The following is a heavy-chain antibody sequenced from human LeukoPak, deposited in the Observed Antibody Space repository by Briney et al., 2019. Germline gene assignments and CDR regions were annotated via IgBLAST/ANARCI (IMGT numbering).Heavy chain of an antibody. J-gene: IGHJ3*02. CDR2: IYYSGST. CDR1: GGSISSYY. CDR3: ATSHYYDSSGGAFDI. V-gene: IGHV4-59*08. D-gene: IGHD3-22*01. Sequence: SETLSLTCTVSGGSISSYYWSWIRQPPGKGLEWIGYIYYSGSTNYNPSLKSRVTISVDTSKNQFSLKLSSVTAADTAVYYCATSHYYDSSGGAFDIWGKGQWSPSLQ.